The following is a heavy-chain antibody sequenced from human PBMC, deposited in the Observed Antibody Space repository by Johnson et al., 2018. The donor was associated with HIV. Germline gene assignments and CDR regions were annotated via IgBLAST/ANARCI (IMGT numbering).Heavy chain of an antibody. CDR2: ISGSGGNT. CDR3: ARSGPNWAFDF. V-gene: IGHV3-23*04. J-gene: IGHJ3*01. CDR1: GFTFDDYA. Sequence: VQLVESGGGLVQPGRSLRLSCAASGFTFDDYAMHWVRQAPGKGLEWVSAISGSGGNTYYADSVKGRFTISRDKSKNSLFLQMNSLRVEDTAVYYCARSGPNWAFDFWGRGTMVTVSS. D-gene: IGHD1-1*01.